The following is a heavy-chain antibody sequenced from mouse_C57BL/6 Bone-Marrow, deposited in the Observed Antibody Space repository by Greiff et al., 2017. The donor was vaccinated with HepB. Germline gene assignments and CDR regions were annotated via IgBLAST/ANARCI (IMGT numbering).Heavy chain of an antibody. CDR1: GYTFTDYE. D-gene: IGHD1-1*01. Sequence: QVQLKESGAELVRPGASVTLSCKASGYTFTDYEMHWVKQTPVHGLEWIGAIDPETGGTAYNQKFKGKAILTADKSSSTAYMELRSLTSEDSAVYYCTRCVGSSLDYWGQGTTLTVSS. V-gene: IGHV1-15*01. CDR3: TRCVGSSLDY. CDR2: IDPETGGT. J-gene: IGHJ2*01.